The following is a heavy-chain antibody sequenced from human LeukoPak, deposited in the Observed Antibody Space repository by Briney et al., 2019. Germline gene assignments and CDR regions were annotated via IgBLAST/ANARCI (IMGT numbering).Heavy chain of an antibody. V-gene: IGHV1-8*01. CDR2: MNPNSGNT. J-gene: IGHJ5*02. CDR3: ARGPLWFGEAPEKWFDP. D-gene: IGHD3-10*01. Sequence: ASVKVSCKASGYTFTSYDINWVRQATGQGLEWMGWMNPNSGNTGCAQKFQGRVTMTRNTSISTAYMELSSLRSEDTAVYYCARGPLWFGEAPEKWFDPWGQGTLVTVSS. CDR1: GYTFTSYD.